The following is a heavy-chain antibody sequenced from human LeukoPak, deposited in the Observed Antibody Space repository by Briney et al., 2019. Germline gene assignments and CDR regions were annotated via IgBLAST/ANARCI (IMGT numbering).Heavy chain of an antibody. CDR2: IYYSGST. J-gene: IGHJ4*02. V-gene: IGHV4-39*01. CDR1: SDSIYSSDYY. Sequence: SETLSLTCTVSSDSIYSSDYYWGWIRQPPGKGLEWIGSIYYSGSTYYNSSLKSRVTISVDTSKNQFSLKLSSLTAADTAVYYYARAAYCGGDCYLFDYWGQGTLVTVFS. CDR3: ARAAYCGGDCYLFDY. D-gene: IGHD2-21*02.